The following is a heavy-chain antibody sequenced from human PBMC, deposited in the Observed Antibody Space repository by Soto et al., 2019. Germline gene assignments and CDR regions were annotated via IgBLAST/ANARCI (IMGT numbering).Heavy chain of an antibody. CDR1: GFTFDDYG. D-gene: IGHD1-7*01. J-gene: IGHJ2*01. Sequence: EVQLVESGGGVVRPGGSLRLSCAASGFTFDDYGMSWVRQAPGKGLEWVSGINWNGGSTGYADSVKGRFTISRDNAKNSLYLQMNSLRAEDTALYHFARRSGNWNYVWYFDLWGRGTLVTVSS. CDR2: INWNGGST. CDR3: ARRSGNWNYVWYFDL. V-gene: IGHV3-20*01.